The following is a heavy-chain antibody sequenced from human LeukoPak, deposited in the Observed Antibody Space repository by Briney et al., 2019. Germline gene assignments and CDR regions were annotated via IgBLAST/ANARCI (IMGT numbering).Heavy chain of an antibody. CDR3: ARGPNKSDGGNSGSAWFDP. J-gene: IGHJ5*02. V-gene: IGHV1-8*01. D-gene: IGHD4-23*01. CDR2: MNPNSGNP. CDR1: GYTFTTYD. Sequence: ASVKVSCKASGYTFTTYDINSVRQATGQGLEWMGWMNPNSGNPGYAQKFQGRVTMTRNTSISTAYMELSSLRSEDTAVYYCARGPNKSDGGNSGSAWFDPWGQGTLVTVSS.